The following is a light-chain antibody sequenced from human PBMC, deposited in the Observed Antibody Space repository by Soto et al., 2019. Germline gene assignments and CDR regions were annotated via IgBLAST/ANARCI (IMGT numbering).Light chain of an antibody. V-gene: IGLV2-14*01. J-gene: IGLJ2*01. CDR3: SSYTGSSTHVV. CDR2: DVS. CDR1: SSDVGGYNY. Sequence: QSALTQPASVSGSPGQSITISCTGTSSDVGGYNYVSWYQQHPGKAPKLMIYDVSNRPSGVSNRFSGYKSGNTASLTIAGLQAEEEADYYCSSYTGSSTHVVFGGGTQLTVL.